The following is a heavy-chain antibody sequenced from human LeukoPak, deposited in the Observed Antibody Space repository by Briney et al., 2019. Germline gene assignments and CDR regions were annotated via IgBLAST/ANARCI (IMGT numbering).Heavy chain of an antibody. CDR2: INPTIAGT. J-gene: IGHJ6*02. CDR1: GYTFTNYY. D-gene: IGHD3-10*01. V-gene: IGHV1-46*01. Sequence: GASVKLSCKASGYTFTNYYMHWVRQSPGQRLECRRIINPTIAGTTYPQKFLGRLTITKDTSTSTINMELSSLSSEDTAVYLCSRAYEESWFGEFGPTRGGFDYYYSGLDVWGQGTTVTVSS. CDR3: SRAYEESWFGEFGPTRGGFDYYYSGLDV.